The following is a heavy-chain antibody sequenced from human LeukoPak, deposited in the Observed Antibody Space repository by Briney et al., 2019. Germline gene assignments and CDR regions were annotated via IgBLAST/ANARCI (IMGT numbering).Heavy chain of an antibody. CDR1: GFTFSSYS. J-gene: IGHJ4*02. D-gene: IGHD1-26*01. Sequence: PGGSLRLSCAASGFTFSSYSMNWVRQAPGKGLEWVSSISSSSSYIYYADSVKGRFTISRDNAKNSLYLQMNSLRAEDTAVYYCASERFDRVGATIVYWGQGTLVTVSS. CDR2: ISSSSSYI. CDR3: ASERFDRVGATIVY. V-gene: IGHV3-21*01.